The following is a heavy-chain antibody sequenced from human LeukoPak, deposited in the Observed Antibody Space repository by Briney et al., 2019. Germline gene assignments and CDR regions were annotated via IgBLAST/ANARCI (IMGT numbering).Heavy chain of an antibody. CDR3: ARAGITMVRGVIIPGAFDI. V-gene: IGHV1-69*05. CDR2: IIPIFGTA. Sequence: SVKVSCKASGGIFSSYAISWVRQAPGQGLEWMGGIIPIFGTANYAQKFQGRVTITTDESTSTAYMELSSLRSEDTAVYYCARAGITMVRGVIIPGAFDIWGQGTTVTVSS. D-gene: IGHD3-10*01. J-gene: IGHJ3*02. CDR1: GGIFSSYA.